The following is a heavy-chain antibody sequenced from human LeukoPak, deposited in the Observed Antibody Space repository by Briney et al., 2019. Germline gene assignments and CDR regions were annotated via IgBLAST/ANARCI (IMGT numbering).Heavy chain of an antibody. J-gene: IGHJ4*02. CDR3: TTEEWELLLGFGY. CDR1: GFTFSNAW. D-gene: IGHD1-26*01. Sequence: PGGSLRLSCAASGFTFSNAWMSWVRQAPGKGLEWVGRIKSKTDGGTTDYAAPVKGRFTISRDDSKNTLYLQTNSLKTEDTAVYYCTTEEWELLLGFGYWGQGTLVTVSS. V-gene: IGHV3-15*01. CDR2: IKSKTDGGTT.